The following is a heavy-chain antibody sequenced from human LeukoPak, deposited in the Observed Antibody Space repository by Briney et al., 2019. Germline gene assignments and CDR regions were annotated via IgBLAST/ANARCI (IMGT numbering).Heavy chain of an antibody. D-gene: IGHD4-17*01. CDR2: ISYDGSNK. V-gene: IGHV3-30-3*01. CDR3: ARDRDYGGLDY. Sequence: AGGSLRLSCAASGFTVSSNYMSWVRQAPGKGLEWVAVISYDGSNKYYADSVKGRFTISRDNSKNTLYLQMNSLRAEDTAVYYCARDRDYGGLDYWGQGTLVTVSS. CDR1: GFTVSSNY. J-gene: IGHJ4*02.